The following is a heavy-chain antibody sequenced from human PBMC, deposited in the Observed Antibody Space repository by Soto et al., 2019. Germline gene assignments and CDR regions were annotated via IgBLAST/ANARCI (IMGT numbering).Heavy chain of an antibody. J-gene: IGHJ4*02. D-gene: IGHD4-17*01. Sequence: PGVSLRVPCGASGVTFSGYARSWVRQAPGKGLEWVSAISGSGGSTYYADSVKGRFTISRDNSKNTLYLQMNSLRAEDTAVYSCAAFTVTTRNRAYWGQGTLVTVSP. V-gene: IGHV3-23*01. CDR3: AAFTVTTRNRAY. CDR2: ISGSGGST. CDR1: GVTFSGYA.